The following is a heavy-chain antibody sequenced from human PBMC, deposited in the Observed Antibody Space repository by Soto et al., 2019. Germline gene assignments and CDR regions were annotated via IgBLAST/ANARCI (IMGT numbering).Heavy chain of an antibody. Sequence: LGESLKISCKGSRYSFTSYWIAWVRQMPGKGLEWMGIIYPGDSDTRYSPSFQGQVTISADKSISTAYLQWSSLKASDTAMYYCARTYGSGSYYSDYWGQGTLVTVSS. CDR3: ARTYGSGSYYSDY. D-gene: IGHD3-10*01. J-gene: IGHJ4*02. CDR2: IYPGDSDT. V-gene: IGHV5-51*01. CDR1: RYSFTSYW.